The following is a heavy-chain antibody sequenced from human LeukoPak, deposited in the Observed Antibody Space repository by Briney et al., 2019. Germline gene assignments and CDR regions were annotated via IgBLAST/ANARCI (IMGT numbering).Heavy chain of an antibody. CDR2: INPNSGGT. D-gene: IGHD3-10*01. J-gene: IGHJ4*02. V-gene: IGHV1-2*02. CDR3: ARERYGSGSYYFDY. CDR1: GYTFTGYY. Sequence: ASVKVSCTASGYTFTGYYIHWVRQAPGQGLEWMGWINPNSGGTSYAQKFQGRVTLTRDTSISTAYMELSRLTSDDTAVYYCARERYGSGSYYFDYWGQGTLVTVSS.